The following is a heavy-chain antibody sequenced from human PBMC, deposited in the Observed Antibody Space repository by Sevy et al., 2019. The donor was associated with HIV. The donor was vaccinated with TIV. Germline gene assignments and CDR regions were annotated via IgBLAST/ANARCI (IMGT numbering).Heavy chain of an antibody. D-gene: IGHD2-15*01. CDR3: VRDGWNY. CDR1: GFTFSTST. CDR2: ITSSSSYI. Sequence: GGSLRLSCAASGFTFSTSTMNSVRQAPGKGLEWVSLITSSSSYIFYADSVKGRFTISRDNAKNSLFLQMNSLRVEDTAVYYCVRDGWNYWGQGTLVTVSS. V-gene: IGHV3-21*04. J-gene: IGHJ4*02.